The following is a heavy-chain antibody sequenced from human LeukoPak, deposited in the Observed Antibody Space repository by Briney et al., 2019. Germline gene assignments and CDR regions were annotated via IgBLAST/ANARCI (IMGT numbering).Heavy chain of an antibody. Sequence: SETLSLTCTVSGGSISRSSYYWGWIRHPPGKGLEWIGSIYYSGSTYYNPSLKSRVTISVDTSKNQVSLKLSSVTAADTAVYYCARVKGSFAAMAPFDYWGQGTLVTVSS. CDR1: GGSISRSSYY. J-gene: IGHJ4*02. V-gene: IGHV4-39*01. CDR3: ARVKGSFAAMAPFDY. CDR2: IYYSGST. D-gene: IGHD5-18*01.